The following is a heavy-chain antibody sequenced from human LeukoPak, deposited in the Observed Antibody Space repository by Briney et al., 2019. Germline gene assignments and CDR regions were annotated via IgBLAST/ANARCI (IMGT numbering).Heavy chain of an antibody. Sequence: GGSLRLSCAASGFTFSSYGMHWVRQAPGKGLEWVAVISYDGSNKYYADSVKGRFTISRDNSKNTLYLQMNSLRAEDTAVYYCAKELGSGSSPGDYWGQGTLVTVSS. V-gene: IGHV3-30*18. CDR3: AKELGSGSSPGDY. CDR1: GFTFSSYG. J-gene: IGHJ4*02. CDR2: ISYDGSNK. D-gene: IGHD3-10*01.